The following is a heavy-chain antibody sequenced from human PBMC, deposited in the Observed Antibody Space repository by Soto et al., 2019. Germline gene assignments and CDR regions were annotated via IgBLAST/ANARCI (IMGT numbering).Heavy chain of an antibody. CDR3: ARVSGSPPYFDY. CDR1: GGSFSGYY. Sequence: SETLSLTCAVYGGSFSGYYWSWIRQPPGKGLEWIGEINHSGSTNYNPSLKSRVAISVDTSKNQFSLKLSSVTAADTAVYYCARVSGSPPYFDYWGQGTLVTVSS. CDR2: INHSGST. V-gene: IGHV4-34*01. J-gene: IGHJ4*02. D-gene: IGHD3-22*01.